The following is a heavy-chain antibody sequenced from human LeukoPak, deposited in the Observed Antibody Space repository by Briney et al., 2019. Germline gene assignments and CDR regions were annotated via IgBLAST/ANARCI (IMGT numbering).Heavy chain of an antibody. Sequence: SETLSLTCTASGGSISSYYWSWIRQPPGKGLEWIGYVYYSGSTNYNPSLKGRVTMSVDTSKNQFSLKVSSVTAADTGVYYCARWFGRFLDHWGQGTLVTVSS. CDR2: VYYSGST. D-gene: IGHD3-10*01. V-gene: IGHV4-59*01. CDR3: ARWFGRFLDH. CDR1: GGSISSYY. J-gene: IGHJ4*02.